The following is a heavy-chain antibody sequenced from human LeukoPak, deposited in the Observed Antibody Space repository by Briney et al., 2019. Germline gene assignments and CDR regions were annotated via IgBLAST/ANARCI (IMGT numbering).Heavy chain of an antibody. CDR2: IDHRGDT. Sequence: PGGSLRLSCAGSGFTFNSYAMNWVRQSPGKGLEWIAEIDHRGDTNYNPSVKSRVTISVDTSKNQFSLKVRSLSAADTAVYYCARGATISETGYFDFWGQGTPVTVSS. CDR1: GFTFNSYA. CDR3: ARGATISETGYFDF. V-gene: IGHV4-34*01. J-gene: IGHJ4*03. D-gene: IGHD5-24*01.